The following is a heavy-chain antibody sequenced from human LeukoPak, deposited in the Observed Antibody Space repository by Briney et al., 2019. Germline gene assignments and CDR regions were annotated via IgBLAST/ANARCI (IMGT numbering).Heavy chain of an antibody. V-gene: IGHV3-23*01. Sequence: GGSLRLSCAASGFAFSNTGMTWVRQAPGRGLEWVSTISPAGEGTHYADSVKGRFTISRDNSKNTLSLQMNSLRAEDTAVYYCARFPWGVGGTHWGQGTLVTVSS. D-gene: IGHD1-26*01. CDR2: ISPAGEGT. CDR1: GFAFSNTG. J-gene: IGHJ4*02. CDR3: ARFPWGVGGTH.